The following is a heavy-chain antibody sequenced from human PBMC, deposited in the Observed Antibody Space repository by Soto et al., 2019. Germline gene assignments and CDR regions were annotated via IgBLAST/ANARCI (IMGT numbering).Heavy chain of an antibody. D-gene: IGHD6-13*01. CDR1: GFTFSRHA. Sequence: PGGSLRLSCAASGFTFSRHAMTWVRQAPGKGLEWVSSISDSGGTIYYANSVKGRFAISRDNAKSSLYLQMNSLRAEDTALYYCARSIPAAGTNAFDIWGQGTMVTVSS. CDR3: ARSIPAAGTNAFDI. CDR2: ISDSGGTI. J-gene: IGHJ3*02. V-gene: IGHV3-48*01.